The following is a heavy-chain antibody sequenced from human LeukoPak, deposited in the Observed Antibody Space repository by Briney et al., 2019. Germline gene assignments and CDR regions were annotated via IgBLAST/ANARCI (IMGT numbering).Heavy chain of an antibody. Sequence: GESLKISCKGSGYSFTNYWIGWVRQMPGKGLEWMGIIYPGDSDTRYSPSFQGQVTISADKSVSTAYLQWSSLKASDTAMYYCAGAIGYTSGWFESWGQGTLVSVSS. CDR2: IYPGDSDT. D-gene: IGHD6-19*01. CDR1: GYSFTNYW. V-gene: IGHV5-51*01. J-gene: IGHJ5*01. CDR3: AGAIGYTSGWFES.